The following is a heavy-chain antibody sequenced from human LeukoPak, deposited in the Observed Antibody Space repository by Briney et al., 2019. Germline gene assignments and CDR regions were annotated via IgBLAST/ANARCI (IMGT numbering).Heavy chain of an antibody. D-gene: IGHD3-3*01. CDR2: IYYSGST. J-gene: IGHJ5*02. V-gene: IGHV4-59*01. CDR3: ARGVVTSDFWSGYNWFDP. CDR1: GGSISSYY. Sequence: TSETLSLTCTVSGGSISSYYWSWLRQPPGKGPDWLGYIYYSGSTNYNPSLKSRVTISVDTSKDQFSLKLSSVNAADTGVYYCARGVVTSDFWSGYNWFDPWGQGTLVTVSS.